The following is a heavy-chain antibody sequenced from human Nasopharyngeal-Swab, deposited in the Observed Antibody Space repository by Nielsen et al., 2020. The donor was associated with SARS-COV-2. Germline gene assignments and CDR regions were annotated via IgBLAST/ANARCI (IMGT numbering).Heavy chain of an antibody. V-gene: IGHV3-23*01. CDR2: LGVGGGPT. D-gene: IGHD4-17*01. Sequence: GESLKISCAASGFSFSTHAMTWIRQAPGKGLEWVSSLGVGGGPTYYADSAKGRFTISSDNSKNTLYLQMNSLRAEDTALYYCARDAPAHYGAFYWGRGTLVTVSS. J-gene: IGHJ4*02. CDR3: ARDAPAHYGAFY. CDR1: GFSFSTHA.